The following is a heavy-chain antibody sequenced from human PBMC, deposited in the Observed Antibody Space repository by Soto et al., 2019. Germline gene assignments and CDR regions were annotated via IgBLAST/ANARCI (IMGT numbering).Heavy chain of an antibody. CDR1: GGTFSDSV. V-gene: IGHV1-69*06. D-gene: IGHD3-22*01. Sequence: QVQLVQSGPEVKKPGSSVKVSCKASGGTFSDSVTSWVRQAPGQGLEWMGGIVPIFGKANLAEKFQDRVTITADKSTSTAYMELSSLRSEDTAVYYCASRGDYYDSSGYYYDDYWGQGTLVTVS. CDR2: IVPIFGKA. CDR3: ASRGDYYDSSGYYYDDY. J-gene: IGHJ4*02.